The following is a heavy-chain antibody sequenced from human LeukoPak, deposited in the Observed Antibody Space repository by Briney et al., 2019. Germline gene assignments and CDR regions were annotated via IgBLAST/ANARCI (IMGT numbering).Heavy chain of an antibody. V-gene: IGHV3-74*01. J-gene: IGHJ4*01. CDR1: GFTFSNYW. D-gene: IGHD3-22*01. CDR2: INIDGIRT. CDR3: TIDGDSRGDSLDY. Sequence: PGGSLRLSCAASGFTFSNYWMNWVRLVPGKGLMWVSHINIDGIRTGYADSVKGRFTISRDNSKNTLYLQMNSLRDEDTAVYYCTIDGDSRGDSLDYWGHGTLVTVSS.